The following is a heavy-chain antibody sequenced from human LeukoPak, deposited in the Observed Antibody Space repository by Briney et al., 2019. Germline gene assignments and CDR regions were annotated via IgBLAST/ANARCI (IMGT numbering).Heavy chain of an antibody. D-gene: IGHD3-3*01. CDR3: AKDFAGSYYDFWSGYYSLDY. J-gene: IGHJ4*02. CDR2: ISYDGSNK. Sequence: PGGSLRLSCAASGFTFSSYGMHWVRQAPGKGLEWVAVISYDGSNKYYADSVKGRFTISRDNSKNTLYLQMNSLRAEDTAVYYCAKDFAGSYYDFWSGYYSLDYWGQGTLVTVSS. V-gene: IGHV3-30*18. CDR1: GFTFSSYG.